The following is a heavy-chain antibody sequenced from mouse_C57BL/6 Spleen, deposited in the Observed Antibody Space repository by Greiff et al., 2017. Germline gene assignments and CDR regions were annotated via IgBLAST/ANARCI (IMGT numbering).Heavy chain of an antibody. Sequence: QVQLKQSGAELVKPGASVKISCKASGYAFSSYWMNWVKQRPGKGLEWIGQIYPGDGDTNYNGKFKGKATLTADKSSSTAYMQLSSLTSEDSAVYFCARESYYYGSSPFDYWGQGTTLTVSS. CDR3: ARESYYYGSSPFDY. CDR2: IYPGDGDT. J-gene: IGHJ2*01. D-gene: IGHD1-1*01. CDR1: GYAFSSYW. V-gene: IGHV1-80*01.